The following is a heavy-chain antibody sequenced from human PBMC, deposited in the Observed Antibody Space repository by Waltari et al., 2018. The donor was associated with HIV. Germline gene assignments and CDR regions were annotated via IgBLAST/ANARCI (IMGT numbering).Heavy chain of an antibody. V-gene: IGHV3-30*03. CDR1: GISFFNSYG. Sequence: QVQLVESGGGVVQPGRSLRLSCAASGISFFNSYGMHWVRRAPGKGLEWVATISYDATTLYYAYSVKGRFTISRDNSKNTLFLQMNSLRGDDTAVYYCATDRRQGFYFDNFGERPFYSWGQGTLVTVSS. D-gene: IGHD3-22*01. J-gene: IGHJ4*02. CDR2: ISYDATTL. CDR3: ATDRRQGFYFDNFGERPFYS.